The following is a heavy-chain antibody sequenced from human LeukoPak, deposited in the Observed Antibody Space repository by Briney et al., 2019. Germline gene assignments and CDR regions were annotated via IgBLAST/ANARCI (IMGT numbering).Heavy chain of an antibody. CDR3: VLRGQQLVQYSQGYY. D-gene: IGHD6-13*01. Sequence: GESLKISCKGSGYSFTSYWIGWVRQMPGKGLEWMGIIYPGDSDTRYSPSFQGQVTISADKSISTAYLQWSSLKASDTAMYYCVLRGQQLVQYSQGYYWGQGTLVTVSS. CDR2: IYPGDSDT. V-gene: IGHV5-51*01. CDR1: GYSFTSYW. J-gene: IGHJ4*02.